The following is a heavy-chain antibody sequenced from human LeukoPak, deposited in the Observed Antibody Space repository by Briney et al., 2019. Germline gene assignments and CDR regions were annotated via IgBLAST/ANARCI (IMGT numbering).Heavy chain of an antibody. J-gene: IGHJ5*02. D-gene: IGHD3-10*01. Sequence: PGGSLRLSCAASGFTFSSYGMSWVRQAPGKGLEWVSAISGSGGSTYYADSVKGRFTISRDNSKNTLYLQMNSLRAEDTAVYYCAKSRGYYYGSGSYENWFDPWGQGTLVTVSS. CDR1: GFTFSSYG. V-gene: IGHV3-23*01. CDR3: AKSRGYYYGSGSYENWFDP. CDR2: ISGSGGST.